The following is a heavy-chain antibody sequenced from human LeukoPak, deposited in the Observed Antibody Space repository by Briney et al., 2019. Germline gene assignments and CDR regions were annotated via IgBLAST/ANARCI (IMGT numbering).Heavy chain of an antibody. Sequence: ASVKVSCKASGYTFTSYGISWVRQAPGQGLEWMGGFDPEDGETIYAQKFQGRVTMTEDTSTDTAYMELSSLRSEDTAVYYCATVGYCSSTSCPDYWGQGTLVTVSS. CDR1: GYTFTSYG. CDR2: FDPEDGET. CDR3: ATVGYCSSTSCPDY. V-gene: IGHV1-24*01. J-gene: IGHJ4*02. D-gene: IGHD2-2*03.